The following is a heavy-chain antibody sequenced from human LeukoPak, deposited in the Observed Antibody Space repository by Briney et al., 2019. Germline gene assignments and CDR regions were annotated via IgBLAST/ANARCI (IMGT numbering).Heavy chain of an antibody. J-gene: IGHJ6*02. Sequence: PSETLSLTCTVSGGSVSSYYWSWIRQPPGKGLEWIGYIFYSGTTYYNPSLKSRVTISVDTSKNQFSLKLTSVTAADTAVYYCARHAPPGPHDYGMYVWGQRTTVTVSS. CDR3: ARHAPPGPHDYGMYV. CDR2: IFYSGTT. D-gene: IGHD1-14*01. CDR1: GGSVSSYY. V-gene: IGHV4-59*08.